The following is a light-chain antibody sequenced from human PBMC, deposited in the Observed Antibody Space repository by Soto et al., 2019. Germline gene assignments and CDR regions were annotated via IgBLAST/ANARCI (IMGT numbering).Light chain of an antibody. Sequence: QSVLTQPASVSGSPGQSITISCTGTSNDVGGFNYVSWYQQYPGKAPKLMIYEVRNRPSGVPNRFSGSKSGNTASLTISGIQAEDEADYYCSSYTSISTVVFGGGTKVTVL. V-gene: IGLV2-14*01. J-gene: IGLJ3*02. CDR1: SNDVGGFNY. CDR3: SSYTSISTVV. CDR2: EVR.